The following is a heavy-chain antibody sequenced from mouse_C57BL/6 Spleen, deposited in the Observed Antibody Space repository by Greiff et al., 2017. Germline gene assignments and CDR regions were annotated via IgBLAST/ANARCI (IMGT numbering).Heavy chain of an antibody. V-gene: IGHV1-64*01. CDR3: ARMAQATYGFDY. J-gene: IGHJ2*01. CDR2: IHPNSGST. CDR1: GYTFTSYW. Sequence: VQLQQPGAELVKPGASVKLSCKASGYTFTSYWMHWVKQRPGQGLEWIGMIHPNSGSTNYNEKFKSKATLNVDKSSSTAYMQLSSLTSEDSAVYYCARMAQATYGFDYWGQGTTLTVSS. D-gene: IGHD3-2*02.